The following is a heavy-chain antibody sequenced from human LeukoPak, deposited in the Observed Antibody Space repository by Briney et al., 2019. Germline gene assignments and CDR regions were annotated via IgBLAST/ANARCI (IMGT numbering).Heavy chain of an antibody. D-gene: IGHD3-22*01. CDR2: IIPILGIA. V-gene: IGHV1-69*02. Sequence: GSSVKVSCKASGGTFSSYTISWVRQAPGQGLEWMGRIIPILGIANYAQKFQGRVTITADKSTSTAYVELSSLRSEDTAVYYCARGGYYYDSSGYYPFDYWGQGTLVTVSS. J-gene: IGHJ4*02. CDR3: ARGGYYYDSSGYYPFDY. CDR1: GGTFSSYT.